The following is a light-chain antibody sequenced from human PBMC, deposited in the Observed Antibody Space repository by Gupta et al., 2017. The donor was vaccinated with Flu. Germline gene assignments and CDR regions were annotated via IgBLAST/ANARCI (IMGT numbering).Light chain of an antibody. V-gene: IGLV3-25*03. J-gene: IGLJ2*01. CDR3: QSADINGTHVV. Sequence: SYELTQPPSVSVSPGQTARITCSGDALPKQYAFWYQQKSGQAPILVIYKDSQRPSGIPERFSGSTSGTTVTLTVSGVQAEDEADYYCQSADINGTHVVFGGGTKLTVL. CDR2: KDS. CDR1: ALPKQY.